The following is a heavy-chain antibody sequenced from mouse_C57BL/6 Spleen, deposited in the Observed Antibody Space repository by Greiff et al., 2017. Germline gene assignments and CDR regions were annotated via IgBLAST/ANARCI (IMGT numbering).Heavy chain of an antibody. CDR1: GYAFSSSW. V-gene: IGHV1-82*01. J-gene: IGHJ3*01. Sequence: LVESGPELVKPGASVKISCKASGYAFSSSWMNWVKQRPGKGLEWIGRIYPGDGDTNYNGKFKGKATLTADKSSSTAYMQLSSLTSEDSAVYFCARDGYDYPWFAYWGQGTLVTVSA. D-gene: IGHD2-4*01. CDR3: ARDGYDYPWFAY. CDR2: IYPGDGDT.